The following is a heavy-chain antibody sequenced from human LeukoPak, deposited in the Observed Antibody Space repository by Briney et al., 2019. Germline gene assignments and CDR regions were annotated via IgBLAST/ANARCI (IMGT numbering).Heavy chain of an antibody. Sequence: PGGSLRLSRAASGFTFSDHYMSWIRQAPGKGLEWVSDISSSGRTIYHADSVKGRFTISRDNAKNSLYLQMNSLRAEDTAVYYCARDEAYCSGGSCYLGLWGQGTTVTVSS. V-gene: IGHV3-11*01. D-gene: IGHD2-15*01. CDR2: ISSSGRTI. J-gene: IGHJ6*02. CDR1: GFTFSDHY. CDR3: ARDEAYCSGGSCYLGL.